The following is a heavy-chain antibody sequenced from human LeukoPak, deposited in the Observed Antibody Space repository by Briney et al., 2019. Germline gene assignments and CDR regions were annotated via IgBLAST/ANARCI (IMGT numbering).Heavy chain of an antibody. CDR1: GFTVSTYS. CDR3: ARDPQQWLVSYFDN. D-gene: IGHD6-19*01. CDR2: IWYDGSIK. V-gene: IGHV3-33*08. J-gene: IGHJ4*02. Sequence: GGSLRLSCAASGFTVSTYSMHWVRQAPGKGLEWLAVIWYDGSIKYYADSVKGRFTISRDNSKNTLYLQMNSLRAEDTAVYYCARDPQQWLVSYFDNWGQGILVTVSS.